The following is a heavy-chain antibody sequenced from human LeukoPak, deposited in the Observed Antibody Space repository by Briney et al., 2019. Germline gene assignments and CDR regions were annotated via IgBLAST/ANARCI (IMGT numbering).Heavy chain of an antibody. CDR3: AKAELGVDTFFDY. CDR2: LSGSGAGT. J-gene: IGHJ4*02. CDR1: GLTFSDYA. V-gene: IGHV3-23*01. D-gene: IGHD3-3*01. Sequence: PGGSLRLSCAASGLTFSDYALGWVRQAPGRGLEWVATLSGSGAGTYYSDSVQGRFTISRDNYKRTLFLQMNSLRAEDTAFYYCAKAELGVDTFFDYWGQGTLVTVSS.